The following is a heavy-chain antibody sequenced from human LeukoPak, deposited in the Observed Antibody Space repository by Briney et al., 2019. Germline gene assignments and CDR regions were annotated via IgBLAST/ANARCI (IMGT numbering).Heavy chain of an antibody. V-gene: IGHV4-59*08. Sequence: PSETLSLTCTVSGDSINNYYWSWIRQPPGKRLEWIGYIYYSGNTNYNPSLKSRVTFSVDTSKNQFALRTSSVTAADTAVYFCVGTYCGGDCYAMYAFDFWGQGTVVTVSS. J-gene: IGHJ3*01. D-gene: IGHD2-21*02. CDR1: GDSINNYY. CDR3: VGTYCGGDCYAMYAFDF. CDR2: IYYSGNT.